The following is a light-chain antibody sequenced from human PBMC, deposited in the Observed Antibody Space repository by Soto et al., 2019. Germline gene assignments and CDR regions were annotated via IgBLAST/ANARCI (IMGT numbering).Light chain of an antibody. J-gene: IGLJ1*01. V-gene: IGLV2-8*01. Sequence: QSALTQPPSASGSPGQSVTISCTGTSSVVGGYNFVSWYQQYPGKAPKLMIYDVNKRPSGVPDRFSGSKSGNTASLTVSGLQAEDEADYYCSSYAGSNNFVFGTGTKVTVL. CDR3: SSYAGSNNFV. CDR1: SSVVGGYNF. CDR2: DVN.